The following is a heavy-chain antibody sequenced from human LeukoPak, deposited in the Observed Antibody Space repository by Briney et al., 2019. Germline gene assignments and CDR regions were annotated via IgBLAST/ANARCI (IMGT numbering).Heavy chain of an antibody. Sequence: GGSLRLSCAASGFTFSSYAMTWVRQAPGKGLEWVSGISGSGGSTSYADSVKGRFSISRDNSKNTLHLQMNSLRAEDTAVYYCASLDIVVVPAASGTDWFDPWGQGTLVTVSS. CDR1: GFTFSSYA. V-gene: IGHV3-23*01. CDR2: ISGSGGST. D-gene: IGHD2-2*01. J-gene: IGHJ5*02. CDR3: ASLDIVVVPAASGTDWFDP.